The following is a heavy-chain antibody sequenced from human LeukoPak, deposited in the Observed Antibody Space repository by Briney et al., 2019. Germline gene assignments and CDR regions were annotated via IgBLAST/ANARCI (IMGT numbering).Heavy chain of an antibody. D-gene: IGHD3-10*01. Sequence: SVKVSCKASGGTFSSYAISWVRQAPGQGLEWMGRIIPIFGTANYAQKFQGRVTITTDESTSTAYMELSSLRSEDTAVYYCARIRGVIKPGAGDIWGQGTMVTVST. V-gene: IGHV1-69*05. CDR3: ARIRGVIKPGAGDI. J-gene: IGHJ3*02. CDR2: IIPIFGTA. CDR1: GGTFSSYA.